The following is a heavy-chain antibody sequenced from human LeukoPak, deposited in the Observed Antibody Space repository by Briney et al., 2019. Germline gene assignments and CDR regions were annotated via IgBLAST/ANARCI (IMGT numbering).Heavy chain of an antibody. CDR3: AKDPAHYGSGSYSPFDY. D-gene: IGHD3-10*01. Sequence: LSGVSLRLCCAASGFTISSYGMHWVRQAPGKGLEWVAFTRYDGSYKYYADSVKGRFTISRDNSKNTLYLQMNSLRAEDTAVYYCAKDPAHYGSGSYSPFDYWGQGTLVTVSS. J-gene: IGHJ4*02. CDR2: TRYDGSYK. CDR1: GFTISSYG. V-gene: IGHV3-30*02.